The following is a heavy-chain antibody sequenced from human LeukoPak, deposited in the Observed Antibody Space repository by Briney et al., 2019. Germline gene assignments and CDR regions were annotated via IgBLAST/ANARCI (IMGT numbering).Heavy chain of an antibody. CDR1: GFTLSSYN. Sequence: GGSLRLSCAASGFTLSSYNMNWVRQAPGKGLEWVSYISSGGSTTYYADSVKGRFTISRDNAKSSLYLQMNSLRAEDTAVYYCARVGTGSWYFDLWGRGTLVTFSS. J-gene: IGHJ2*01. D-gene: IGHD3-10*01. V-gene: IGHV3-48*04. CDR2: ISSGGSTT. CDR3: ARVGTGSWYFDL.